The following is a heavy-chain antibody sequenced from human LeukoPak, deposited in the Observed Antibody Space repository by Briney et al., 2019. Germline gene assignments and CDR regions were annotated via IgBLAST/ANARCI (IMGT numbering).Heavy chain of an antibody. J-gene: IGHJ4*02. CDR2: INPSGGST. Sequence: ASVKVSCKASGDIFTNYYIHWVRQAPGQALEWMGIINPSGGSTTYAQKFQGRVTMTRDTSTSTVYMELSSLRSEDTAVYYCARGGAGDGYTRGGYFDYWGQGTLVTVSS. V-gene: IGHV1-46*01. D-gene: IGHD5-24*01. CDR3: ARGGAGDGYTRGGYFDY. CDR1: GDIFTNYY.